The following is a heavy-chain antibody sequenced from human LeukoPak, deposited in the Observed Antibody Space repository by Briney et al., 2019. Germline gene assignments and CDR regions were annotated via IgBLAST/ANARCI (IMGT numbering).Heavy chain of an antibody. V-gene: IGHV4-59*08. CDR2: FYDSGDF. CDR3: ARPLRPGGRKGDAFDI. D-gene: IGHD1-26*01. J-gene: IGHJ3*02. Sequence: SETLSLTCTVSGGSISGHHWTWIRQPPGTGLEWIGYFYDSGDFNYNPSLKSRVTIWMDMSNNQFSLTMSSVTAADTAMYYCARPLRPGGRKGDAFDIWGQGTLVTVSS. CDR1: GGSISGHH.